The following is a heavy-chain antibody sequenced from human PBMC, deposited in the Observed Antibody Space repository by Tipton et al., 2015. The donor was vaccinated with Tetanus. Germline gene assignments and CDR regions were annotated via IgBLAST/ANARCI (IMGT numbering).Heavy chain of an antibody. CDR2: IYYTGNT. Sequence: TLSLTCNVSGAAISSSGYYWGWFRQPPGKGLEWTGDIYYTGNTNYNPSLRSRITMSVDRSNNQVFLKLNSVTAADSAVYYCVRLWGYYYDSSGYPGYWGQGALVTVSS. D-gene: IGHD3-22*01. CDR1: GAAISSSGYY. CDR3: VRLWGYYYDSSGYPGY. V-gene: IGHV4-61*05. J-gene: IGHJ4*02.